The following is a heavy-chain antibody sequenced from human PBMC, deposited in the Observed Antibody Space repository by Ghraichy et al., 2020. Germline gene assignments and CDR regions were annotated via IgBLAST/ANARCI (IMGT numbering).Heavy chain of an antibody. J-gene: IGHJ4*02. CDR1: GFTFRNYG. CDR2: ISSDGTYK. V-gene: IGHV3-30*03. CDR3: SGSSGYYGTFDI. Sequence: GGSLRLSCAASGFTFRNYGMHWVRQAPGKGLEWVAVISSDGTYKYYAESVKGRFTISRDDSKSMVYLQMSSLRAGDTAVYYCSGSSGYYGTFDIWGKGTLVSVSS. D-gene: IGHD3-22*01.